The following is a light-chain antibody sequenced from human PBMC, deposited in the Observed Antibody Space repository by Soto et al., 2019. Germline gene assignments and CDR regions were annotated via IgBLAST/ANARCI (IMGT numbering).Light chain of an antibody. J-gene: IGKJ2*01. CDR3: QQYHKWPYT. Sequence: EIVMTQSPATLSVSPGERATLPCRASQSVSSNFAWYQQKPGQAPRLLIYGASTRATGIPARFSGSGSWSEFTPTISSLQSEDLAVYYCQQYHKWPYTFGQGTKLEIK. CDR2: GAS. CDR1: QSVSSN. V-gene: IGKV3-15*01.